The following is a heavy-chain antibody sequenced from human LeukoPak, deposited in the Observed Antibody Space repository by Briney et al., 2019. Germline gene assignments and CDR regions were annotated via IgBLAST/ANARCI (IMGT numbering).Heavy chain of an antibody. Sequence: GESLKISCKGSGYSFTSYWIGWVRQMPGKGLEWMGIIYPGDSDTRYSPSFQGQVTISADKSISTAYLQWSSLKASDTAMYYCARHGRVGYQLLHVGWFDPWGQGTLVTVSS. CDR2: IYPGDSDT. J-gene: IGHJ5*02. V-gene: IGHV5-51*01. CDR3: ARHGRVGYQLLHVGWFDP. D-gene: IGHD2-2*01. CDR1: GYSFTSYW.